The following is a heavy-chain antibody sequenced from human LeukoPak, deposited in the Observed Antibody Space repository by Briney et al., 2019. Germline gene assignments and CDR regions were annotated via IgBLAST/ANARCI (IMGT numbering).Heavy chain of an antibody. Sequence: MASETLSLTCAVYGGSFSGYCWSWIRQPPGKGLEWIGEINHSGSTNYNPSLKSRVTISVDTSKNQFSLKLSSVTAADTAVYYCARGLAVAATAFDIWGQGTMVTVSS. D-gene: IGHD6-19*01. CDR2: INHSGST. CDR3: ARGLAVAATAFDI. V-gene: IGHV4-34*01. J-gene: IGHJ3*02. CDR1: GGSFSGYC.